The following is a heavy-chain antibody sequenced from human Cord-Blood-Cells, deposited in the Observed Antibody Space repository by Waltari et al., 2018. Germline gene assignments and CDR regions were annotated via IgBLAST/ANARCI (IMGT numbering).Heavy chain of an antibody. CDR3: ARGKGSPFDY. Sequence: QVQLVESGGGVVQPGRSLRLSCAASGFTFSSYAMHGVRQAPGKGLEWVAVISYDGSNKYYADSVKGRFTSSRDNSKNTLYLQMNSLRAEDTAVYYCARGKGSPFDYWGQGTLVTVSS. CDR1: GFTFSSYA. V-gene: IGHV3-30-3*01. CDR2: ISYDGSNK. J-gene: IGHJ4*02. D-gene: IGHD1-26*01.